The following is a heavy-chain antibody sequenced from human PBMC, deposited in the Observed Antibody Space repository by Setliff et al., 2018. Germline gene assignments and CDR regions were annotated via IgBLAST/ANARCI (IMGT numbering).Heavy chain of an antibody. D-gene: IGHD3-22*01. CDR1: GGSISSGDYY. CDR3: ASAPLLYSDSSGLSGTFDI. V-gene: IGHV4-30-4*08. CDR2: IYYSGST. J-gene: IGHJ3*02. Sequence: LSETLSLTCTVSGGSISSGDYYWSWIRQPPGKGLEFVGYIYYSGSTYYNPSLKSRVTISIDTSKNQFSLKVNSVTAADTAVYYCASAPLLYSDSSGLSGTFDIWGQGTMGTVSS.